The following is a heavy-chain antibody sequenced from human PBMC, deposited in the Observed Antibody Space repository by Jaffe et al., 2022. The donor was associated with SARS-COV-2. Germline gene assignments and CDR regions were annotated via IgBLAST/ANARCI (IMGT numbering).Heavy chain of an antibody. CDR1: GFTFSNAW. J-gene: IGHJ6*02. Sequence: EVQLVESGGGLVKPGGSLRLSCAASGFTFSNAWMSWVRQAPGKGLEWVGRIKSKTDGGTTDYAAPVKGRFTISRDDSKNTLYLQMNSLKTEDTAVYYCTTDPIGYGDYGDYYYYGMDVWGQGTTVTVSS. CDR3: TTDPIGYGDYGDYYYYGMDV. CDR2: IKSKTDGGTT. V-gene: IGHV3-15*01. D-gene: IGHD4-17*01.